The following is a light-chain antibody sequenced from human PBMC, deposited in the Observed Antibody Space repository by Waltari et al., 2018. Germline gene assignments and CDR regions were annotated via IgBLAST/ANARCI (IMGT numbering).Light chain of an antibody. V-gene: IGLV2-11*01. J-gene: IGLJ2*01. CDR3: QSHDNSRGVV. Sequence: QSALTQPRSVSGSPGQSVTISCPGTSSDVGGYNYVSWYQQHPGKAPKLMIYDVSKRPSGVPDRFSGSKSGNTASLTISGLQAEDEADYYCQSHDNSRGVVFGGGTKLTVL. CDR1: SSDVGGYNY. CDR2: DVS.